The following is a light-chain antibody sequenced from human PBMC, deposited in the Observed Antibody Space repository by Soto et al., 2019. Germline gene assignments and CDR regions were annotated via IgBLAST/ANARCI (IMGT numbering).Light chain of an antibody. CDR1: QSIGDW. J-gene: IGKJ2*01. CDR2: DAS. V-gene: IGKV1-5*01. CDR3: QQYNSYSPAT. Sequence: DIQMTQSPSTLSASVGGRVAITCGSSQSIGDWLAWYQQKPGKAPKLLIYDASSLQSGVPSRFSGSASGTEFTLTISSLQPDDFATYYCQQYNSYSPATFGQGTKVDIK.